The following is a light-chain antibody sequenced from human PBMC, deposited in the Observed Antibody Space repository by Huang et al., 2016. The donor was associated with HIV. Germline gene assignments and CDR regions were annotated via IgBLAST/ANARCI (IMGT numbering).Light chain of an antibody. J-gene: IGKJ1*01. CDR2: AAS. V-gene: IGKV1-39*01. CDR1: QSISSY. Sequence: DIQMTQSPSSLSASVGARVTITCRASQSISSYLNWYQQIPGKAPKVLIYAASNLQSGVPSRFSGSGSGTDFTLTISSLQPEDFSTYYCQQTYSTPWTFGQGTKVEIK. CDR3: QQTYSTPWT.